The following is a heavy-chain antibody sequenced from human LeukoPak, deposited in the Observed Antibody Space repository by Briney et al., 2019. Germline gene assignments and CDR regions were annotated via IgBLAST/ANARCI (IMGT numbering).Heavy chain of an antibody. CDR3: ASALYDYAERGY. D-gene: IGHD3-16*01. J-gene: IGHJ4*02. V-gene: IGHV3-74*01. CDR1: GFTFSSYW. CDR2: INSDGSST. Sequence: GGSLRLSCAASGFTFSSYWMHWVRQAPGKGLVWVSRINSDGSSTSYADSVKGRFTISRDNAKNTLYLQMNSLRAEDTAVYYCASALYDYAERGYWGQGTLVTVSS.